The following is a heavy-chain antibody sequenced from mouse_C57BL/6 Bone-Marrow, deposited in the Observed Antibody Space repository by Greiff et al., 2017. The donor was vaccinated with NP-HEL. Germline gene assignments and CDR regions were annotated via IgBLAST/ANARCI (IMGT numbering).Heavy chain of an antibody. CDR1: GFTFSNYW. J-gene: IGHJ1*03. CDR2: IRLKSDNYAT. D-gene: IGHD2-5*01. CDR3: TVDSNYWYFDV. Sequence: EVKLEESGGGLVQPGGSMKLSCVASGFTFSNYWMNWVRQSPEKGLEWVAQIRLKSDNYATHYAESVKGRFTISRDDSKSSVYLQMNNLRAEDTGIYYCTVDSNYWYFDVWGTGTTVTVSS. V-gene: IGHV6-3*01.